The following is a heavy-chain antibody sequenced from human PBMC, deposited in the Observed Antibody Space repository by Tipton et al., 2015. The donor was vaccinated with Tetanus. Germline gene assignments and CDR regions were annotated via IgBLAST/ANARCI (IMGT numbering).Heavy chain of an antibody. J-gene: IGHJ3*02. CDR1: GFAFSSYT. CDR3: TRDCATCLGWALDI. Sequence: SLRLSCGASGFAFSSYTLNWVRQAPGKGLEWVSSISSTSRNIFYGDSVRGRFTISRDNANNSLFLQMKSLTAEDTAIYYCTRDCATCLGWALDIWGQGIMVTVSS. CDR2: ISSTSRNI. V-gene: IGHV3-21*01. D-gene: IGHD4-23*01.